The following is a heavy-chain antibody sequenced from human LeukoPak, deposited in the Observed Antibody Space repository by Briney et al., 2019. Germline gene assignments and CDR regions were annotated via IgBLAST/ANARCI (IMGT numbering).Heavy chain of an antibody. CDR1: GGIFNGYY. J-gene: IGHJ5*02. V-gene: IGHV4-34*01. Sequence: SETLSLTCAVYGGIFNGYYWSWIRQPPGKGLEWIGEINRSGTTNYNPTLKSRVTISVDTSKNQFSLKLSSVTAADTAVYYCARHFGSRWLPYGWFDPWGQGTLVTVSS. CDR2: INRSGTT. D-gene: IGHD6-19*01. CDR3: ARHFGSRWLPYGWFDP.